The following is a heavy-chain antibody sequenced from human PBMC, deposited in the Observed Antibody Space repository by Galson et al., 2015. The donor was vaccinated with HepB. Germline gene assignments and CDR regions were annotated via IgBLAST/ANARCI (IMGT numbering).Heavy chain of an antibody. CDR3: ARGLDY. CDR1: GFTFSSYS. CDR2: ISSGGSTI. J-gene: IGHJ4*02. Sequence: SLRLSCAASGFTFSSYSMHWVRQAPGKGLEWVSYISSGGSTIFYADSVKGRFTISRDNAKNSLYLQMNSLRDEDTAVYYCARGLDYWGQGTLVTVSS. V-gene: IGHV3-48*02.